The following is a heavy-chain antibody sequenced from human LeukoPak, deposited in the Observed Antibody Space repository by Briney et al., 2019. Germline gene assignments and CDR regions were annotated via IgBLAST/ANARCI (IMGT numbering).Heavy chain of an antibody. CDR1: GDSISRGRYY. CDR2: IYYSGST. V-gene: IGHV4-61*01. CDR3: ASQDHSYCGGDCYGYFQH. J-gene: IGHJ1*01. Sequence: PSETLSLTCTVSGDSISRGRYYWSWIRQPPGKGLEWIGYIYYSGSTNYNPSLKSRVTISVDTSKNQFSLKLSSVTAADTAVYYCASQDHSYCGGDCYGYFQHWGQGTLVTVSS. D-gene: IGHD2-21*02.